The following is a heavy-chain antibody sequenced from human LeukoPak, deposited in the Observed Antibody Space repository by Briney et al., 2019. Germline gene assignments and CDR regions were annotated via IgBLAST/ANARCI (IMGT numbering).Heavy chain of an antibody. CDR3: ARDLYGGPAWFDP. D-gene: IGHD2-8*01. J-gene: IGHJ5*02. V-gene: IGHV1-46*01. Sequence: ASVKVSCKASGYTFTSYYMHWVRQAPGQGLEWRGIINPSGGSTSYAQKFQGRVTMTRDMSTSTVYMELSSLRSDDTAVYYCARDLYGGPAWFDPWGQGTLVTVSS. CDR1: GYTFTSYY. CDR2: INPSGGST.